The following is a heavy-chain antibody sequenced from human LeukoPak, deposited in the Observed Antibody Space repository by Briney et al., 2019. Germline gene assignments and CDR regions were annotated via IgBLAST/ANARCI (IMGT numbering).Heavy chain of an antibody. D-gene: IGHD4-17*01. CDR3: ARVGYGDYPDAFDI. CDR2: LYTSGNS. V-gene: IGHV4-4*07. J-gene: IGHJ3*02. CDR1: GGSISSYY. Sequence: PSETLSLTCTVSGGSISSYYWSWIRQPAGKGLEWIGRLYTSGNSNYNPSLKSRVTISIDTSKNQFSLKLRSVTAADTAVYYCARVGYGDYPDAFDIWGQGTMATVSS.